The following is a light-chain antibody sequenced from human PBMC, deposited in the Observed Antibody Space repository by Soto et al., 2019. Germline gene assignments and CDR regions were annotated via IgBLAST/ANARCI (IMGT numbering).Light chain of an antibody. CDR3: CSYAGSAV. CDR2: EGS. Sequence: ALTQPASVSGSPGQSITISCTGTSSDVGSYNLVSWYQQHPGKAPKLMIYEGSKRPSGVSNRFSGSKSGNTASLTISGLQAEDEADYYCCSYAGSAVFGGGTKLTVL. V-gene: IGLV2-23*01. J-gene: IGLJ2*01. CDR1: SSDVGSYNL.